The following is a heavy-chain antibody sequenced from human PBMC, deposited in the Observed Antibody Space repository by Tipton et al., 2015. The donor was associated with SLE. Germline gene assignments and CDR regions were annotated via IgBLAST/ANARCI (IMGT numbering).Heavy chain of an antibody. CDR2: IYYSGST. J-gene: IGHJ3*02. D-gene: IGHD3-16*01. V-gene: IGHV4-59*01. Sequence: TLSLTCTVSGGSISSYYWSWIRQPPGKGLEWIGYIYYSGSTYYNPSLKSRVTISVDTSKNQFSLKLSSVTAADTAVYYCAGGHGPSAFDIWGQGTMVTVSS. CDR3: AGGHGPSAFDI. CDR1: GGSISSYY.